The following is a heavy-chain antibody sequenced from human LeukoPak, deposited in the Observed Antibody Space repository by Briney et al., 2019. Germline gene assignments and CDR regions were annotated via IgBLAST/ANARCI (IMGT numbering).Heavy chain of an antibody. Sequence: SETLSLTCAVYGGSFSGYYWSWIRQPPGKGLEWIGEINHSGSTNYNPSLKSRVTISVDTSKNQFSLKLSSVTAADTAVYYCARAMPRQYYYDSSGYYFPIVYWGQGTLVAVSS. CDR2: INHSGST. J-gene: IGHJ4*02. V-gene: IGHV4-34*01. D-gene: IGHD3-22*01. CDR3: ARAMPRQYYYDSSGYYFPIVY. CDR1: GGSFSGYY.